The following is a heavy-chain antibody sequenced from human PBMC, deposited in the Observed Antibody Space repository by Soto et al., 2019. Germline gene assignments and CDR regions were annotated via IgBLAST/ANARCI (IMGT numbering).Heavy chain of an antibody. CDR2: ISCSGST. V-gene: IGHV4-59*12. Sequence: PSETLSLTCTVSGGSISSYYWSWIRQPPGKGLEWIGYISCSGSTNYNPSLSSRVSMSMDKSKNQISLILTSVTAADTAVYYCARDSRYCTDSGCSIMRDAFDVWGQGTLVTVSS. J-gene: IGHJ3*01. CDR3: ARDSRYCTDSGCSIMRDAFDV. CDR1: GGSISSYY. D-gene: IGHD2-15*01.